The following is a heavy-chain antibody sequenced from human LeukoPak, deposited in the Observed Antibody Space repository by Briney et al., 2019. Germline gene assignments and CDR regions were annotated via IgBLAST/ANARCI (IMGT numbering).Heavy chain of an antibody. J-gene: IGHJ4*02. CDR3: TREYCSGGNCYFDY. V-gene: IGHV3-74*01. CDR2: VNSDGSST. D-gene: IGHD2-15*01. Sequence: PGGSLRLSCAASGFIFSSYWIHWVRQAPGKGLVWVSRVNSDGSSTKYADSVKGRFTISRDSAKNTLSLQMNSLRAEDTAVYYCTREYCSGGNCYFDYWGQGTLVTVSS. CDR1: GFIFSSYW.